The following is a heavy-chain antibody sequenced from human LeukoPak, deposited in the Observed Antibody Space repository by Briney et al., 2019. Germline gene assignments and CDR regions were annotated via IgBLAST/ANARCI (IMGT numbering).Heavy chain of an antibody. Sequence: PGGSLRLSCAASGFTASDHWMNWVRQAPGKGLEWVANIKQDDTEKYYVDSVKGRFTISRDNAKNSLYLQMNSLRAEDTAVYYCARVDRDDAFDIWGQGTMVTVSS. CDR2: IKQDDTEK. J-gene: IGHJ3*02. V-gene: IGHV3-7*01. CDR3: ARVDRDDAFDI. D-gene: IGHD3/OR15-3a*01. CDR1: GFTASDHW.